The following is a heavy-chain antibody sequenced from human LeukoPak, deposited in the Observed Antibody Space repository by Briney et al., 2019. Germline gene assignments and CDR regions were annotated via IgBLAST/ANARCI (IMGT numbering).Heavy chain of an antibody. Sequence: PGGSLRLSCAASGFTFSSYWMSWVRQAPGKGLEWVANIKQDGSEKYYVDSVKGRFTISRDNAKNSLYLQMNSLRAEDTAVYYCARRGNYYGSVYHMDVWGKGTTVTISS. CDR2: IKQDGSEK. D-gene: IGHD3-10*01. V-gene: IGHV3-7*01. CDR1: GFTFSSYW. CDR3: ARRGNYYGSVYHMDV. J-gene: IGHJ6*03.